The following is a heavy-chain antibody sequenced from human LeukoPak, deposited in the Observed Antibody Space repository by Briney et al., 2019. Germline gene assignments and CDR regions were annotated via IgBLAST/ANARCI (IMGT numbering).Heavy chain of an antibody. V-gene: IGHV3-30*18. CDR3: AKVVDGYNSDSDY. Sequence: GGSLRLSCAASGFTFSSYGMHRVRQAPGKGLEWVAVISYDGSNKYYADSVKGRFTISRDNSKNTLYLQMNSLRAEDTAVCYCAKVVDGYNSDSDYWGQGTLVTVSS. CDR2: ISYDGSNK. J-gene: IGHJ4*02. CDR1: GFTFSSYG. D-gene: IGHD5-12*01.